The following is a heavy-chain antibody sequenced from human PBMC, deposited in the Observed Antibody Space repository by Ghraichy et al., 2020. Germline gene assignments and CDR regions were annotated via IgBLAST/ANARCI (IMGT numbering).Heavy chain of an antibody. Sequence: GGSLRLSCAASGFTFTTYGMHWVRQAPGKGLEWVAYLQFDGSQISYGDSVKGRFTISRENSKNTLYLQMNSLRPEVTALYYCAGNGRTLYFEFWGQGTLVTVSS. D-gene: IGHD1-1*01. J-gene: IGHJ4*02. CDR2: LQFDGSQI. V-gene: IGHV3-30*02. CDR1: GFTFTTYG. CDR3: AGNGRTLYFEF.